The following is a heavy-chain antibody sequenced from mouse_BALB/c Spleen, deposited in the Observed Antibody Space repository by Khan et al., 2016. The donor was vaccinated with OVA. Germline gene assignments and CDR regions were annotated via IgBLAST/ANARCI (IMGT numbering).Heavy chain of an antibody. V-gene: IGHV3-2*02. CDR1: GYSITSGYA. Sequence: EVQLQESGPGLVKPSQSLSLTCTVTGYSITSGYAWNWFRQFPGNKLEWMGYISYSGITSYNPSLRSRISITRDTSKNQFFLQLNSVTTEDTATYYCARKNYYGYAMDYWGQGTSVTVSS. J-gene: IGHJ4*01. CDR2: ISYSGIT. CDR3: ARKNYYGYAMDY. D-gene: IGHD1-1*01.